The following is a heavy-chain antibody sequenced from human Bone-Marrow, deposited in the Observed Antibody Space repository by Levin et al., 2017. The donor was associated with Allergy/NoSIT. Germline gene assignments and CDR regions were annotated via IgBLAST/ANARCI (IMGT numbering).Heavy chain of an antibody. J-gene: IGHJ4*02. Sequence: GGSLRLSCAASGFSFSSFAMDWVRQSPGKGLEWVASISFSSSYIYYADSVKGRFTISRDNARNELYLHTNSLGADDTAVYYCTTTLAARPVYWGQGTAVTVSS. CDR1: GFSFSSFA. CDR2: ISFSSSYI. D-gene: IGHD6-6*01. CDR3: TTTLAARPVY. V-gene: IGHV3-21*01.